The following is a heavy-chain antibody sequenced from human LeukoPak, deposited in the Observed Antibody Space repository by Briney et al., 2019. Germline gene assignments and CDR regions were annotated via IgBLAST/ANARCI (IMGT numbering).Heavy chain of an antibody. Sequence: GGSLRLSCAASGFTFSSYAMNWVRPAPGKGLEWLSLIYAGGDVTYYADSVQGRFTISRDNSNNTLYLQMNSLRAEDTALYYCAKDRYSSAIDSWGQGVLVTVSS. D-gene: IGHD6-19*01. CDR3: AKDRYSSAIDS. CDR2: IYAGGDVT. J-gene: IGHJ4*02. V-gene: IGHV3-23*01. CDR1: GFTFSSYA.